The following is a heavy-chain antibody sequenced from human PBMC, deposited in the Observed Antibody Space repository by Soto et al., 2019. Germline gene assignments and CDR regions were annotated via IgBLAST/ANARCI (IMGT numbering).Heavy chain of an antibody. CDR1: GGSISSGGYY. V-gene: IGHV4-31*03. CDR3: ARSRTPGIAVAEFDY. CDR2: IYYSGST. Sequence: QVQLQESGPGLVKPSQTLSLTCTVSGGSISSGGYYWSWIRQHPGKGLEWIGYIYYSGSTYYNPSLKSRVTTSVDTSKNQFSLKLSSVTAADTAVYYCARSRTPGIAVAEFDYWGQGTLVTVSS. D-gene: IGHD6-19*01. J-gene: IGHJ4*02.